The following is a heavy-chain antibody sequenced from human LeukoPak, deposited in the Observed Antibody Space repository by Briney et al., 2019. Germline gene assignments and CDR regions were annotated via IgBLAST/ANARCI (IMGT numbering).Heavy chain of an antibody. J-gene: IGHJ4*02. CDR3: ARHGSHYYDSSGFFDY. D-gene: IGHD3-22*01. CDR1: GYSFTSYW. CDR2: IYPGDSDT. Sequence: GESLKISCKGSGYSFTSYWIGWVRQMPGKGLECMGVIYPGDSDTRYSPSLQGQVTISDDKPISTAYLQWSSLKASDTAMYYCARHGSHYYDSSGFFDYWGQGTLVTVSS. V-gene: IGHV5-51*01.